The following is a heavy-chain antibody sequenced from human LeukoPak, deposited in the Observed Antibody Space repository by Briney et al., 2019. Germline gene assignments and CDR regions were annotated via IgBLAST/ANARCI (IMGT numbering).Heavy chain of an antibody. CDR2: IYYSGST. CDR1: GGSISSYY. Sequence: SETLSLTCTVSGGSISSYYWSWIRQPPGKGLEWIGYIYYSGSTNYNPSLKSRVTISVDTSKNQFSLKLSSVTAADTAVYYCARHEAFPYYYDSSGYTPLYYFDYWGQGTLVTVSS. D-gene: IGHD3-22*01. J-gene: IGHJ4*02. V-gene: IGHV4-59*08. CDR3: ARHEAFPYYYDSSGYTPLYYFDY.